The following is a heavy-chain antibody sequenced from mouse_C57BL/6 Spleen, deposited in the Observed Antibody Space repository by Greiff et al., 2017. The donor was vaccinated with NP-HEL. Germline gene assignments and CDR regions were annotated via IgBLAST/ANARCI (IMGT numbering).Heavy chain of an antibody. CDR1: GYSFTSYY. CDR3: ARSLYGLYYFDY. CDR2: IYPGSGNT. Sequence: QVQLQQSGPELVKPGASVKISCKASGYSFTSYYIHWVKQRPGQGLEWIGWIYPGSGNTKYNEKFKGKATLTADTSSSTAYMQLSSLTSEDSAVYYCARSLYGLYYFDYWGQGTTLTVSS. D-gene: IGHD2-2*01. J-gene: IGHJ2*01. V-gene: IGHV1-66*01.